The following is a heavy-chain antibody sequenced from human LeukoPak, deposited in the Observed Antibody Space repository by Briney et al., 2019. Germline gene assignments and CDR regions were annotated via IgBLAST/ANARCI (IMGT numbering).Heavy chain of an antibody. Sequence: PGGSLRLSCAASGFTFSSYAMSWVRQAPGKGLEWVSAISGSGGSTYYADSVKGRFTISRDNSKNTLYLQMNSLRAEGTAVYYCEKGYSYGLGFDYWGQGTLVTFSS. CDR3: EKGYSYGLGFDY. CDR1: GFTFSSYA. V-gene: IGHV3-23*01. CDR2: ISGSGGST. J-gene: IGHJ4*02. D-gene: IGHD5-18*01.